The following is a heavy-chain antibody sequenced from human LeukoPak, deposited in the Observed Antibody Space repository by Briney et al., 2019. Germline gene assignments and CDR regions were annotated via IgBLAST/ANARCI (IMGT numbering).Heavy chain of an antibody. V-gene: IGHV1-2*02. CDR1: GYTFTGYY. Sequence: ASVKVSCKASGYTFTGYYMHWVRQPPAQGLEWMGWINPNSGGTNYAQKFQGRVTMTRDTYISTAYMELSRMRSDETAVYYCARDRQGGPVYMDVWGKGTTVTVSS. D-gene: IGHD2-15*01. CDR3: ARDRQGGPVYMDV. CDR2: INPNSGGT. J-gene: IGHJ6*03.